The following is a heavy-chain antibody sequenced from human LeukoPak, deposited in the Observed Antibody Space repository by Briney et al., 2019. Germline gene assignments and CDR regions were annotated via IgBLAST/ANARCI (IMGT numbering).Heavy chain of an antibody. CDR1: GFTFRTYG. V-gene: IGHV3-30*02. Sequence: PGGSLRLSCAASGFTFRTYGMHWVRQAPGKGLQWVALIVYDGSDKHYADSVRGRFTISRDNSENTVYLQMNSLRAEDTAVYYCAKVHADYYDSSGYSPDYAFDIWGQGTMVTVSS. J-gene: IGHJ3*02. D-gene: IGHD3-22*01. CDR2: IVYDGSDK. CDR3: AKVHADYYDSSGYSPDYAFDI.